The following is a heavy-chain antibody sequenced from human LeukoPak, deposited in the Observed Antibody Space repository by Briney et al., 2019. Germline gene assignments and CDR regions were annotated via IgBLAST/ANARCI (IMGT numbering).Heavy chain of an antibody. D-gene: IGHD3-3*01. V-gene: IGHV1-46*01. CDR1: GYTFTSYY. CDR3: ASDMVGWYDFWSGYVPHYYYYYGMDV. CDR2: INPSGGST. J-gene: IGHJ6*02. Sequence: GASVKVSCKASGYTFTSYYMHWVRQAPGQGLEWMGIINPSGGSTSYAQKFQGRVTMTRDTSTSTVYMELSSLRSEDTAVYYCASDMVGWYDFWSGYVPHYYYYYGMDVWGQGTTVTVSS.